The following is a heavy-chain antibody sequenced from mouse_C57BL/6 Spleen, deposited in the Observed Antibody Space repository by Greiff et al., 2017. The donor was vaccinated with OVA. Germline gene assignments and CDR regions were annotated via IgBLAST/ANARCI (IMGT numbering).Heavy chain of an antibody. V-gene: IGHV3-1*01. D-gene: IGHD2-4*01. J-gene: IGHJ2*01. CDR2: ISYSGST. CDR1: GYSITSGYD. Sequence: EVQLVESGPGMVKPSQSLSLTCTVTGYSITSGYDWHWIRHFPGNKLEWMGYISYSGSTNYNPSLKSRISITHDTAKNHFFLKLNSVTTEDTATYYCARGYYDYDVGFDYWGQGTTLTVSS. CDR3: ARGYYDYDVGFDY.